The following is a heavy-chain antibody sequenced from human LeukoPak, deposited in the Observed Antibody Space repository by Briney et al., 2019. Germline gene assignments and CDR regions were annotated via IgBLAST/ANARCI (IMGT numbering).Heavy chain of an antibody. J-gene: IGHJ4*02. V-gene: IGHV3-53*04. D-gene: IGHD6-13*01. CDR1: GFTVSSNY. CDR2: IYSGGST. CDR3: ARVRQLVKNSYYFDY. Sequence: AGGSLRLPCAASGFTVSSNYMSWVRQAPGEALEWVSVIYSGGSTYYADSVKGRFTISRHNSKNTLYLQMNSLRAEDTAVYYCARVRQLVKNSYYFDYWGQGTLVTVSS.